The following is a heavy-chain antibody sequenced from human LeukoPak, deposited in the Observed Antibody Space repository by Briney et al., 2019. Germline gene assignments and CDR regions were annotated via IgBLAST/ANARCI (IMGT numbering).Heavy chain of an antibody. CDR1: GGSISSGDYY. Sequence: SETLSLTCTVSGGSISSGDYYWSWIRQPPGKGLEWIGYIYYSGSTYYNPSLKSRVTISVDTSKNQFSLKLSSVTAADTAVYYCARVRAYCSGGSCYSDASDIWGQGTMVTVSS. D-gene: IGHD2-15*01. CDR3: ARVRAYCSGGSCYSDASDI. CDR2: IYYSGST. J-gene: IGHJ3*02. V-gene: IGHV4-30-4*08.